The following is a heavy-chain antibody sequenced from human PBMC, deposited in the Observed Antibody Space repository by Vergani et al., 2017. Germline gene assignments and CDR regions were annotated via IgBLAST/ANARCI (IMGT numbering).Heavy chain of an antibody. D-gene: IGHD2-15*01. J-gene: IGHJ4*02. Sequence: EVQLLESGGGLVQPGGSLRLSCAASGFTFSSYAMSWVRQAPGKGLEWVSAISGSGGSTYYADSVKGRFTISRDNSKNTLYLQMNSLRAEDTAVYYCARDVVGRVGWHRRSYYFDYWGQGTLVTVSS. V-gene: IGHV3-23*01. CDR1: GFTFSSYA. CDR2: ISGSGGST. CDR3: ARDVVGRVGWHRRSYYFDY.